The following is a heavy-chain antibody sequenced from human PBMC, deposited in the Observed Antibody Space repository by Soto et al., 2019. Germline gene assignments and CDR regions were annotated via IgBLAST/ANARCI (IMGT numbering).Heavy chain of an antibody. CDR2: INSDGSTT. V-gene: IGHV3-74*01. Sequence: GGSLRLSCAASGFTFSSYGMHWVRRAPGKGLVWVARINSDGSTTSYADSVRDRFTVSRDNAENSLYLQMNSLRVEDTAVYYCAREVGWSFDHWGQGTLVTLSS. J-gene: IGHJ4*02. CDR3: AREVGWSFDH. CDR1: GFTFSSYG. D-gene: IGHD6-19*01.